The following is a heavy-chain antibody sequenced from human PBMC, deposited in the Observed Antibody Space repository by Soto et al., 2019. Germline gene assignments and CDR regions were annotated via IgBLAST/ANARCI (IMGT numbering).Heavy chain of an antibody. V-gene: IGHV1-18*01. Sequence: ASVKVSCKASGYTFTSYGISWVRQAPGQGLEWMGWISAYNGNTNYAQKLQGRVTMTTDTSTSTAYMELRSLRSDDTAVYYCARKYNWNYPRGVYYGMDVWGQGTTVTVSS. CDR3: ARKYNWNYPRGVYYGMDV. CDR1: GYTFTSYG. CDR2: ISAYNGNT. J-gene: IGHJ6*02. D-gene: IGHD1-7*01.